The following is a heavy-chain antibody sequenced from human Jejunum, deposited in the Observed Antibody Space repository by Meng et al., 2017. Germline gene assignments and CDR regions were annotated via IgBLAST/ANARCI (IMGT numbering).Heavy chain of an antibody. CDR3: LRGRDY. D-gene: IGHD3-10*01. J-gene: IGHJ4*02. Sequence: QVQLVGSGGGVVQPGGSRRLSCAASGFNFTNYGMHWVRQAPGKGLEWVAVIWHDGSKVFYADSVRGRFTISRDNSHNTVDLQMNSVRVDDTAVYFCLRGRDYWGQGTLVTVSS. V-gene: IGHV3-33*01. CDR2: IWHDGSKV. CDR1: GFNFTNYG.